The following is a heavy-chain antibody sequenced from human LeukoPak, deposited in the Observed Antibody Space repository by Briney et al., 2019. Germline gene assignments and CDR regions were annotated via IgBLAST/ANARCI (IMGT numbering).Heavy chain of an antibody. V-gene: IGHV4-61*02. Sequence: PSQTLSLTCTVSGGSISSGSYYWSWIRQPAGKGLEWIGRIYTSGSTYYNPSLKSRVTISVDTSKNQFSLKLSSVTAADTGVYYCARTRGYCSSTSCYPEMPFDYWGQGTLVTVSS. J-gene: IGHJ4*02. CDR1: GGSISSGSYY. D-gene: IGHD2-2*01. CDR2: IYTSGST. CDR3: ARTRGYCSSTSCYPEMPFDY.